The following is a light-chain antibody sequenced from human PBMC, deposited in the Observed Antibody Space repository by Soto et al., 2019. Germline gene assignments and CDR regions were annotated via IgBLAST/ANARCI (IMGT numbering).Light chain of an antibody. V-gene: IGKV3-20*01. CDR3: QQYGSSPLT. J-gene: IGKJ4*01. CDR2: DAS. Sequence: IVFTQSPGTLSLSRGERATLSCRASQSVSSSYLAWYQQKPGQASRLLIYDASGRATGIPDRFSGSGSGIDFTLTISRLEPEDFAVYYCQQYGSSPLTFGGGTKVDIK. CDR1: QSVSSSY.